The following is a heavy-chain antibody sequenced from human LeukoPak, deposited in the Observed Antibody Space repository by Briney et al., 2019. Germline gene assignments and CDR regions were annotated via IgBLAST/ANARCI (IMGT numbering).Heavy chain of an antibody. CDR3: AREYNWNDYLFDY. Sequence: GGSLRLSCAASGFTFSSYAMHWVRQAPGKGLEWVAVISYDGSNKYYADSVKGRFTISRDNSKNTLYLQMNSLRAEDTAVYYCAREYNWNDYLFDYWGQGTLVTASS. CDR1: GFTFSSYA. V-gene: IGHV3-30-3*01. J-gene: IGHJ4*02. D-gene: IGHD1-20*01. CDR2: ISYDGSNK.